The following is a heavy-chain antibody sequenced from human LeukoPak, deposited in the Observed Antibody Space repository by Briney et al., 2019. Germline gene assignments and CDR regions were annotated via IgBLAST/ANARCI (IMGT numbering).Heavy chain of an antibody. D-gene: IGHD3-22*01. CDR2: IYAGGTT. Sequence: GGSLRLSCTASGFSVSGNFMAWVSQAPGKGLEWISFIYAGGTTSYADSVKGRFTLSRNNSRNTIYLQLNSLRVEDTAVYYCARGRSRSNRGWYFDYWGQGTLVTVSS. CDR3: ARGRSRSNRGWYFDY. CDR1: GFSVSGNF. J-gene: IGHJ4*02. V-gene: IGHV3-53*01.